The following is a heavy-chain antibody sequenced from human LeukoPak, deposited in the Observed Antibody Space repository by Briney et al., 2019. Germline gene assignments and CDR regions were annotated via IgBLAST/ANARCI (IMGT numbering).Heavy chain of an antibody. CDR2: IYYSGST. J-gene: IGHJ4*02. CDR1: GGSISSTNYY. Sequence: SETLSLTCTVSGGSISSTNYYWGWIRQSPGKGLEWIGYIYYSGSTNYNPSLKTRVTISVDTSKNQFSLKLSSVTAADTAVYYCARNPLVGTSCCPFDYWGQGTLVTVSS. D-gene: IGHD2-2*01. CDR3: ARNPLVGTSCCPFDY. V-gene: IGHV4-61*05.